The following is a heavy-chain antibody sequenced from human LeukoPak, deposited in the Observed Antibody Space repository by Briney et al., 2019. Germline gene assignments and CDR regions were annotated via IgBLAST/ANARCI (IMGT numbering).Heavy chain of an antibody. V-gene: IGHV3-53*05. D-gene: IGHD6-13*01. CDR3: AREAATGVYFDH. CDR2: IYSAGST. J-gene: IGHJ4*02. CDR1: GFTVSSNS. Sequence: GGSLRLSCTVSGFTVSSNSMSWVRQAPGKGLEWVSFIYSAGSTPYSDSVKGRFTISIDNSKNTLYLQMNSLTSDDTAVYYCAREAATGVYFDHWGQGTLVTVSS.